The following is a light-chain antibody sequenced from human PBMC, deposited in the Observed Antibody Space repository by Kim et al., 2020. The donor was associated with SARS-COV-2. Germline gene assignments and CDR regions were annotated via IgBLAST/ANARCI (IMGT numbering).Light chain of an antibody. J-gene: IGLJ2*01. CDR2: QHD. CDR1: KLGDKY. Sequence: VSPGQTARITCSRDKLGDKYAFWYQQKPGQDPVLFMFQHDKRPSGISQRFSGSNSGNTAILTISGTRTIDEADYYCQAWDSSAAVFGGGTQLTVL. V-gene: IGLV3-1*01. CDR3: QAWDSSAAV.